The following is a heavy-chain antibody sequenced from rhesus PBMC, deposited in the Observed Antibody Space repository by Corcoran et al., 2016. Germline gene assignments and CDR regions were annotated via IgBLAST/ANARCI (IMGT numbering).Heavy chain of an antibody. Sequence: QVQLQESGPGLVKPSGTVSVTCAVSGYSIGRGYGWRWRREPPGRGLEWIGYIGGSSGSTNYNPSLKSRVTISKDMSKNQFSLKLSSVTAADTAVYYCARVSGGYSSWSFDYWGQGVLVTVSS. CDR3: ARVSGGYSSWSFDY. J-gene: IGHJ4*01. V-gene: IGHV4-127*01. CDR2: IGGSSGST. D-gene: IGHD6-13*01. CDR1: GYSIGRGYG.